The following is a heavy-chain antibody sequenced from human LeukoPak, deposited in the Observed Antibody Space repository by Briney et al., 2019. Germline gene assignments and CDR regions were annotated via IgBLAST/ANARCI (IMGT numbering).Heavy chain of an antibody. Sequence: GGSLTLSCAAWGFTLSSYDMHWVRQAPGKGLEWVADITYDGSNKYYADSVKGRFTISRDNSKNTLYLQMNSLRAEDTAVYYCARDIYSGYDLEGYYFDYWGQGTLVTVSS. CDR2: ITYDGSNK. CDR1: GFTLSSYD. D-gene: IGHD5-12*01. J-gene: IGHJ4*02. V-gene: IGHV3-30-3*01. CDR3: ARDIYSGYDLEGYYFDY.